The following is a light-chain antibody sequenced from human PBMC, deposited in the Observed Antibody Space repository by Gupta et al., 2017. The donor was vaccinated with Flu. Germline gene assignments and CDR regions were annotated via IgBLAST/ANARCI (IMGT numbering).Light chain of an antibody. CDR1: QSVSNN. CDR2: GAS. Sequence: EIVMTQSPAPLSVSQGERATLSCRASQSVSNNLAWYQQKPGQAPRLLIYGASTRATGIPARFSGSGSGTEFTLTISSLQSEDFAVYYCQHYNNWPLTFGGGTKVEIK. J-gene: IGKJ4*01. CDR3: QHYNNWPLT. V-gene: IGKV3D-15*01.